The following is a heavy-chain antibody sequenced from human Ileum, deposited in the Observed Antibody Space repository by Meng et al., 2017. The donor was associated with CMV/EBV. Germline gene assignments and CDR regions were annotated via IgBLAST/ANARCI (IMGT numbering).Heavy chain of an antibody. CDR3: VKDHKD. Sequence: EVQLLESGGDLVQPGGSLRLSCVGSGFTFSSYALSWVRQAPGKGLEWVSTVSGSSITTYYADSVKGRFTISRDNYNDILSLEMNSLRVEDTALYYCVKDHKDWGHGTLVVASS. CDR2: VSGSSITT. CDR1: GFTFSSYA. J-gene: IGHJ4*01. V-gene: IGHV3-23*01.